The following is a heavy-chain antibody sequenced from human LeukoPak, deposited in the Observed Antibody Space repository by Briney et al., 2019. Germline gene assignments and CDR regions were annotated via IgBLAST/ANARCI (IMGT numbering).Heavy chain of an antibody. V-gene: IGHV1-2*06. CDR1: GYTFTGYY. Sequence: ASVKVSCKASGYTFTGYYMHWVRQAPGQGLEWMGRINPNSGGTNYAQKFQGRVTMTRDTSISTAYMELSRLRSDDTAVYYCARKRLGYCSSTSCPVIGWFDPWGQGTLVTVSS. D-gene: IGHD2-2*01. J-gene: IGHJ5*02. CDR2: INPNSGGT. CDR3: ARKRLGYCSSTSCPVIGWFDP.